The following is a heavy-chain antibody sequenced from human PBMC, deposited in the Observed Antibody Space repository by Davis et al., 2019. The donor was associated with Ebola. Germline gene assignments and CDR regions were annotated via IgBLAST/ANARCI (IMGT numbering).Heavy chain of an antibody. CDR3: ASGVRYFDHDYYYYGMDV. CDR2: IIPILGIA. D-gene: IGHD3-9*01. V-gene: IGHV1-69*04. CDR1: GGTFSSYA. Sequence: SVKVSCKASGGTFSSYAISWVRQAPGQGLEWMGRIIPILGIANYAQKFQGRVTITADKSTSTAYMELSSLRSEDTAVYYCASGVRYFDHDYYYYGMDVWGQGTTVTVSS. J-gene: IGHJ6*02.